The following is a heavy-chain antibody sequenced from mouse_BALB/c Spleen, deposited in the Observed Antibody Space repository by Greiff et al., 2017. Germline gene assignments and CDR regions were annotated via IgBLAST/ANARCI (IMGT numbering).Heavy chain of an antibody. Sequence: QVQLKQSGPGLVQPSQSLSITCTASGFSLTSYGVHWVRQSPGKGLEWLGVIWSGGSTDYNAAFISRLSISKDNSKSHVFFKMNSLQANDTAIYYCARMGTTATGYAMDYWGQGTSVTVSS. CDR2: IWSGGST. CDR3: ARMGTTATGYAMDY. CDR1: GFSLTSYG. D-gene: IGHD1-2*01. J-gene: IGHJ4*01. V-gene: IGHV2-2*02.